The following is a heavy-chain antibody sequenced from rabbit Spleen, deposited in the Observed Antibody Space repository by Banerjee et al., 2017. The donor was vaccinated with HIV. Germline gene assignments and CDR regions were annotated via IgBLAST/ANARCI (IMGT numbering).Heavy chain of an antibody. CDR2: IAVDSGTT. V-gene: IGHV1S45*01. CDR3: ASGIGSSVYKRFSL. CDR1: GFDFSNKDV. Sequence: QEQLVESGGGLVQPGGSLKLSCKASGFDFSNKDVMCWVRQAPGKGLEWIASIAVDSGTTYYASWAKGRFTVSKTSSTTVTLRMTSLTVADTATYFCASGIGSSVYKRFSLWGPGTLVTVS. D-gene: IGHD8-1*01. J-gene: IGHJ4*01.